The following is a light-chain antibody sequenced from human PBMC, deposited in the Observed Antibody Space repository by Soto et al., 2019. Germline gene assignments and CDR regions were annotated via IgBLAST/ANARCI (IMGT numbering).Light chain of an antibody. CDR1: SSDIGGYNY. V-gene: IGLV2-14*01. CDR3: SSHTTTSTLWV. CDR2: EVS. Sequence: QSALTQPASVSGSPGQSITISCTGTSSDIGGYNYVSWYQQHPGKAPKLIIFEVSYRPSGVSNRFSGSNSGNTASLTISGLQAEDEAEYHCSSHTTTSTLWVFGGGTKVTVL. J-gene: IGLJ3*02.